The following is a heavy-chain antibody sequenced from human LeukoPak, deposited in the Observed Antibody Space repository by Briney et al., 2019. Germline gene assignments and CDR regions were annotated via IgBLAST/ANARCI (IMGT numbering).Heavy chain of an antibody. D-gene: IGHD4-11*01. J-gene: IGHJ4*02. CDR1: GFTFSSYG. Sequence: GGSLRLSCAASGFTFSSYGMHWVRQAPGKGLEWVAFIRYDGSNKYYADSVKGRFTISRDNSKNTLYLQMNSLRAEDTAVYYCARGPGVTTGDRLYYFDYWGQGTLVTVSS. V-gene: IGHV3-30*02. CDR3: ARGPGVTTGDRLYYFDY. CDR2: IRYDGSNK.